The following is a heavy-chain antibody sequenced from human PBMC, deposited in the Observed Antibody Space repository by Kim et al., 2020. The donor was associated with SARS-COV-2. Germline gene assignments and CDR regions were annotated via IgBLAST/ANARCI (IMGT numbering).Heavy chain of an antibody. CDR2: IYYTETT. D-gene: IGHD2-2*01. CDR3: ARDRLVGVFRHYSLDM. CDR1: GGSMSSHY. V-gene: IGHV4-59*11. J-gene: IGHJ3*02. Sequence: SETLSLTCTVSGGSMSSHYWSWIRQSPGMGLAWIGYIYYTETTNYNPSLKSRVTISIDPSKNQFSLKLSSVTASDTAVFYCARDRLVGVFRHYSLDMWG.